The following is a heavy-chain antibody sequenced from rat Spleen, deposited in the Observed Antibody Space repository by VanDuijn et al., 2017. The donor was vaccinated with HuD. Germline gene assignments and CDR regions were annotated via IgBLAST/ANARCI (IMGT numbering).Heavy chain of an antibody. CDR1: GFTFTNYD. J-gene: IGHJ4*01. V-gene: IGHV5S13*01. CDR3: TRGYVMDA. CDR2: ISTGGTNT. Sequence: EVQLVESGGGLVQPGRSLKVSCAASGFTFTNYDMAWVRQAPTKGLEWIASISTGGTNTYYRGSVKSRFTISRDNAKNTQYLQMDSLRSEDTATYYCTRGYVMDAWGQGASVTVSS.